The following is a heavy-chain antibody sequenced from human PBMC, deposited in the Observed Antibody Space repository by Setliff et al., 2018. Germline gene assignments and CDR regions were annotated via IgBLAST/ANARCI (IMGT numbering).Heavy chain of an antibody. CDR3: ARSARTYHAFYDYVWGSYRPGTGDAFDI. V-gene: IGHV1-69*05. CDR2: IIPIFGTA. CDR1: GGTFSSYA. D-gene: IGHD3-16*02. J-gene: IGHJ3*02. Sequence: SVKVSCKASGGTFSSYAISWVRQAPGQGLEWMGGIIPIFGTANYAQKFQGRVTITTDESTSTAYMELSSLRSEDTAVYYCARSARTYHAFYDYVWGSYRPGTGDAFDIWGQGTMVTVS.